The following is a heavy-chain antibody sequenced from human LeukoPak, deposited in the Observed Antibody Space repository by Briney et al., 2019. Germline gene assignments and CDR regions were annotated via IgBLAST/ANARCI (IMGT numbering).Heavy chain of an antibody. CDR2: ISAYNGNT. V-gene: IGHV1-18*01. D-gene: IGHD3-22*01. CDR3: ARRAVSYYYDNSGRNYYHYYYMDV. Sequence: ASVKVSCKASGYTFTSYGINWVRQAPGQRLEWMGWISAYNGNTNYAQKFQGRVTMTTDTSTSTAYMELRSLRSDDTAVYYCARRAVSYYYDNSGRNYYHYYYMDVWGKGTTVTVSS. J-gene: IGHJ6*03. CDR1: GYTFTSYG.